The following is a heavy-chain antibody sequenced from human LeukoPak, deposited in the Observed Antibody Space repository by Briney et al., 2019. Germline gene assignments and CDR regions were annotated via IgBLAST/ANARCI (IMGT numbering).Heavy chain of an antibody. D-gene: IGHD3-3*01. CDR2: IIPILGIA. J-gene: IGHJ4*02. Sequence: GASAKVSCKASGGTFSSYAISWVRQAPGQGLEWMGRIIPILGIANYAQKFQGRVTITADKSTSTAYVELSSLRSEDTAVYYCARDLPYDFWSGYYGYWGQGTLVTVSS. CDR3: ARDLPYDFWSGYYGY. V-gene: IGHV1-69*04. CDR1: GGTFSSYA.